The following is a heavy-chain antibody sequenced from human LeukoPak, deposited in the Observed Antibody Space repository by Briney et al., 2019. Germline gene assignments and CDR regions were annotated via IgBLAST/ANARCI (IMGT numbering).Heavy chain of an antibody. Sequence: GESLKISCKGSGYSFTSYWIGWVRQMPGKGLECMGIIYPGDSDTRYSPSFQGQVTISADKSISTAYLQWSSLKASDTAMYYCARGRVEYQLLFSWFDPWGQGTLVTVSS. J-gene: IGHJ5*02. V-gene: IGHV5-51*01. CDR2: IYPGDSDT. CDR3: ARGRVEYQLLFSWFDP. D-gene: IGHD2-2*01. CDR1: GYSFTSYW.